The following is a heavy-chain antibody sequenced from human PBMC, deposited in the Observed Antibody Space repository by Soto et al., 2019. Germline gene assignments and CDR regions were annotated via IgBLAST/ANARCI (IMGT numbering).Heavy chain of an antibody. Sequence: PSETLSLTCTVSGGSISSGGYYWSWIRQHPGKGLEWIGYIYYSGSTYYNPSLKSRVTISVDTSKNQFSLKLSSVTAADTAVYYCERESPDYGDYGGMDVWGQGTTVTVSS. CDR1: GGSISSGGYY. CDR3: ERESPDYGDYGGMDV. D-gene: IGHD4-17*01. CDR2: IYYSGST. V-gene: IGHV4-31*03. J-gene: IGHJ6*02.